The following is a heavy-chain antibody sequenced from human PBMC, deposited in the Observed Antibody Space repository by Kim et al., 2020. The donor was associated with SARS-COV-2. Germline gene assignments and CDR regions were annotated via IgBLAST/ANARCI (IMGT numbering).Heavy chain of an antibody. D-gene: IGHD1-7*01. J-gene: IGHJ4*02. CDR2: VWNDGSKR. CDR3: ARDANSNLDF. V-gene: IGHV3-33*01. Sequence: GGSLRLSCAASGFTFKNYGIHWVCQAPGKGLEWVAVVWNDGSKRDYADSVKGRFTISRDNSQNTLYLQMNSLRAEDTAMYYCARDANSNLDFWGQGTLVTVSS. CDR1: GFTFKNYG.